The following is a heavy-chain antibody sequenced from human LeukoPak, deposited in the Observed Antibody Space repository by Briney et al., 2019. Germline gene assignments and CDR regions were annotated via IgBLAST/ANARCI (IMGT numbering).Heavy chain of an antibody. D-gene: IGHD4-23*01. CDR3: TTIHGGNSVFDY. Sequence: PGGSLRLSCAASGFTFSGSAMHWVRQASGKGLEWVGRIRSKANSYATAYAASVKGRFTISRDDPKNTAYLQMNSLKTEDTAVYYCTTIHGGNSVFDYWGQGTLVTVSS. CDR1: GFTFSGSA. CDR2: IRSKANSYAT. J-gene: IGHJ4*02. V-gene: IGHV3-73*01.